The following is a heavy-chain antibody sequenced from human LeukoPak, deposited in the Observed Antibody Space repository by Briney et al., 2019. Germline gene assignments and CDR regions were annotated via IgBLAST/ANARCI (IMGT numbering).Heavy chain of an antibody. CDR2: VYYSGST. J-gene: IGHJ6*03. V-gene: IGHV4-39*01. CDR1: GGSISSSRYY. Sequence: SETLSLTCTVSGGSISSSRYYWGWIRQPPGKGLEWIGSVYYSGSTYYNPSLKSRVTISVDTSKNQFSLKLSSVTAADTAVYYCARQERDYYYMDVWGKGTTVTVSS. CDR3: ARQERDYYYMDV.